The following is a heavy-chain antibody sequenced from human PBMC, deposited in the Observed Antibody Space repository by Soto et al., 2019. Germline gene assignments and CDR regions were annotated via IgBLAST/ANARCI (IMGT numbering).Heavy chain of an antibody. CDR2: ISNDGSSE. D-gene: IGHD3-9*01. J-gene: IGHJ4*02. CDR1: GFTFSSYG. CDR3: AKSGGYLHWDSFDY. Sequence: QVQLVESGGGVVQPARSLRLSCAASGFTFSSYGMHWVRQAPGKGPEWVAVISNDGSSEYYADSVKGRFTISRDNSKNTLYLQMDSLRAEDTAVYYCAKSGGYLHWDSFDYWGQGTLVTV. V-gene: IGHV3-30*18.